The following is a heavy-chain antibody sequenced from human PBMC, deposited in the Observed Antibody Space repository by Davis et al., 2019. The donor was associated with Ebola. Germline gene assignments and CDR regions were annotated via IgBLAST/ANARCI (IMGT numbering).Heavy chain of an antibody. D-gene: IGHD2-2*01. CDR1: AVSSNVYY. Sequence: SETLSLTCDLSAVSSNVYYWSWIRQPPGKGLEWIGEINHNSNTKHNPSLKSRVTMSVDPSKNRVSLKLTSVTAADTAVYYCATGAPTSTSYYLYAWGQGTLVTVSS. J-gene: IGHJ5*02. V-gene: IGHV4-34*01. CDR3: ATGAPTSTSYYLYA. CDR2: INHNSNT.